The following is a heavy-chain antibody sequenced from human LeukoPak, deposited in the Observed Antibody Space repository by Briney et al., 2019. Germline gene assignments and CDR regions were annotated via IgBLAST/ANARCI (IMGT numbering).Heavy chain of an antibody. D-gene: IGHD6-13*01. V-gene: IGHV3-30*18. CDR1: GFTFSSYS. Sequence: GGSLRLSCAASGFTFSSYSMNWVRQAPGKGLEWVAVISHDGSNKYYADSVKGRFTISRDNSKNTLYLQMNSLRPEDTAMYYCAKQQVARYYGMDVWGQGTTVTVSS. CDR2: ISHDGSNK. CDR3: AKQQVARYYGMDV. J-gene: IGHJ6*02.